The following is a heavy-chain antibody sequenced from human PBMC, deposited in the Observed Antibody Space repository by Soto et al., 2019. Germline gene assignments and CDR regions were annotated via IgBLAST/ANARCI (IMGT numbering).Heavy chain of an antibody. D-gene: IGHD2-2*01. CDR3: ARGTEGGIGTSCYAGPCNWFDP. J-gene: IGHJ5*02. V-gene: IGHV4-30-2*01. Sequence: PSESLSLTCAVSGGSISSGGYSWSWIRQPPGKGLEWIGFIYHSGSTYYNPSLKSRVTISVDRSKNQFSLKLSSVTAADTAVYYCARGTEGGIGTSCYAGPCNWFDPWGQGTLVTVSS. CDR1: GGSISSGGYS. CDR2: IYHSGST.